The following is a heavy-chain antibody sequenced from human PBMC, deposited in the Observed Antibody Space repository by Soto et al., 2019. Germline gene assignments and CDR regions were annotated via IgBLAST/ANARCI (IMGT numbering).Heavy chain of an antibody. CDR3: AKDEQWLVIGYYGMDV. V-gene: IGHV3-30*18. J-gene: IGHJ6*02. CDR2: ISYDGSNK. D-gene: IGHD6-19*01. Sequence: GGSLRLSCAASGFTFSSYGMHWVRQAPGKGLEWVAVISYDGSNKYYADSVKGRFTISRDNSKNTRYLQMNSLRAEDTAVYYCAKDEQWLVIGYYGMDVWGQGTTVTVSS. CDR1: GFTFSSYG.